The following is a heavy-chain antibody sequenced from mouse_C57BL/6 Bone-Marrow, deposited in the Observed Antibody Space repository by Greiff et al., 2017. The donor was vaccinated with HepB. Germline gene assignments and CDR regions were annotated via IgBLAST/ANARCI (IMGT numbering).Heavy chain of an antibody. Sequence: EVKLMESGGGLVQPGESLKLSCESNEYEFPSHDMSWVRKTPEKRLELVAAINSDGGSTYYPDTMESRFIISRDNTKKTVYLQLSSLRSEDTALYYCARHGYDDYAMDYWGQGTSVTVSS. J-gene: IGHJ4*01. V-gene: IGHV5-2*01. CDR1: EYEFPSHD. CDR2: INSDGGST. D-gene: IGHD2-2*01. CDR3: ARHGYDDYAMDY.